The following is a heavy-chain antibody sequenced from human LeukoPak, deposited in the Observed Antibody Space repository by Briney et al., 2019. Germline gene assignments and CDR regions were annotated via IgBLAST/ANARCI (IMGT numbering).Heavy chain of an antibody. CDR1: GFTFSSCA. D-gene: IGHD3-22*01. Sequence: GGSLRLSCAASGFTFSSCAMHWVRQAPGKGLEWVAVISYDGSNKYYADSVKGRFTISRDNSKNTLYLQMNSLRAEDTAVYYCARDTLYDSSGSFDYWGQGTLVTVSS. CDR3: ARDTLYDSSGSFDY. CDR2: ISYDGSNK. J-gene: IGHJ4*02. V-gene: IGHV3-30-3*01.